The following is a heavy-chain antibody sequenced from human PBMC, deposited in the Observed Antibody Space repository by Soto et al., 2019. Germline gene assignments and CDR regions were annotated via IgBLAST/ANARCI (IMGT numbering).Heavy chain of an antibody. D-gene: IGHD4-17*01. J-gene: IGHJ4*02. CDR3: PRRDSHGYFRYFDN. CDR1: GGTFSSYP. Sequence: QVQLVQSGAEVKRPGSSVKVSCKASGGTFSSYPISWVRQAPGQGLEWMGGTNGNLGTGNYAQKFRGRLTITTDISTTTAYMELSSLTSEDTAVYYWPRRDSHGYFRYFDNWGQGTLVTVSS. CDR2: TNGNLGTG. V-gene: IGHV1-69*06.